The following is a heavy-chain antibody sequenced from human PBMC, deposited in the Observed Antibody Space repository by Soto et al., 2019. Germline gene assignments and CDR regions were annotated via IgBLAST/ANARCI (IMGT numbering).Heavy chain of an antibody. CDR1: GFTFSSHA. J-gene: IGHJ4*02. D-gene: IGHD6-13*01. V-gene: IGHV3-23*01. Sequence: GGSLRLSCGASGFTFSSHAMGWVRQAPGKGLEWVSGLSGSGGSTYYADSVKGRFTISRDNSKNTLYLQMNSLRAEDTAVYYCAKARAVAGRHYYFDYWGQGTLVTVSS. CDR3: AKARAVAGRHYYFDY. CDR2: LSGSGGST.